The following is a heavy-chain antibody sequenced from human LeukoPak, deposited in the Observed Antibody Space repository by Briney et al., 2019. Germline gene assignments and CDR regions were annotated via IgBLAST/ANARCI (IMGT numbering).Heavy chain of an antibody. D-gene: IGHD3-16*01. Sequence: PGRSLRLSCAASGFTFSSYGMHWVRQAPGKGLEWVAVIWYDGSNKYYADSVKGRFTISRDNSKNTLYLQMNSLRAEDTAVYYCAKAGEYDYVWGSDYWGQGTLVTVSS. CDR2: IWYDGSNK. J-gene: IGHJ4*02. V-gene: IGHV3-33*06. CDR3: AKAGEYDYVWGSDY. CDR1: GFTFSSYG.